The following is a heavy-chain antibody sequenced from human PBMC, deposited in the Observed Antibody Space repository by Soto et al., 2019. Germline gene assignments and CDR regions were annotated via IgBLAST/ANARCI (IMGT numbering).Heavy chain of an antibody. CDR1: GGTFSSYA. D-gene: IGHD3-22*01. J-gene: IGHJ6*02. CDR2: IIPIFGTA. Sequence: ASVKVSCKASGGTFSSYAISWVRQAPGQGLEWMGGIIPIFGTANYAQKFQGRVTITADESTSTAYMELSSLRSEDTAVYYCARDYYDSSGYYYGTYYGMDVWGQGTTVTVSS. V-gene: IGHV1-69*13. CDR3: ARDYYDSSGYYYGTYYGMDV.